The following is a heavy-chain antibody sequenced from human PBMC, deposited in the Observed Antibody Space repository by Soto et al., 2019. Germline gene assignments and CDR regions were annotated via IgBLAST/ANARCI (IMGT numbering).Heavy chain of an antibody. CDR3: ARLNVGVGSNSFDY. CDR2: ISSSGITT. D-gene: IGHD1-26*01. V-gene: IGHV3-11*01. J-gene: IGHJ4*02. Sequence: GGSLILSCAASEFSDYFMSWIRQAPGKGLEWVSYISSSGITTYYADPVKGRFTISRDNAKNSLYLQMNSLRAEDTAVYFCARLNVGVGSNSFDYWGQGTLVTVSS. CDR1: EFSDYF.